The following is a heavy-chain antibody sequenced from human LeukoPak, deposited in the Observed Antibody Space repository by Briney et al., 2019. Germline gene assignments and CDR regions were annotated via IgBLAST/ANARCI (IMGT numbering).Heavy chain of an antibody. CDR3: AKDTPFCYFDY. V-gene: IGHV3-30*02. D-gene: IGHD3-16*01. Sequence: GGSLRLSCAASGFTFSSYGMHWIRQAPGKGLEWVAFIRNDGSIIYNADSVKGRFTISRDSSKNTLYLQMNSLRADDTAVYYCAKDTPFCYFDYWGQGTLVTVSS. CDR1: GFTFSSYG. J-gene: IGHJ4*02. CDR2: IRNDGSII.